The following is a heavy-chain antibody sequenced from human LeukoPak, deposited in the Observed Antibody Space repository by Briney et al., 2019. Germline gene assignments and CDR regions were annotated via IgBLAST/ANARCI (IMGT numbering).Heavy chain of an antibody. J-gene: IGHJ5*02. D-gene: IGHD1-26*01. Sequence: SETLSLTCTVSGGSISSGSYYWSWIRQPAGKGLEWIGRIYTSGSTNYNPSLKSRVTISADTSKNQFSLKLSSVTAADTAVYYCARARDTTSGSNWFDPWGQGTLVTVSS. CDR2: IYTSGST. CDR3: ARARDTTSGSNWFDP. V-gene: IGHV4-61*02. CDR1: GGSISSGSYY.